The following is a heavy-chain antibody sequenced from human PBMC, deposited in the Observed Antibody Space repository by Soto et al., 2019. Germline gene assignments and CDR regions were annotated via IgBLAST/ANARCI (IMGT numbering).Heavy chain of an antibody. CDR1: GGSFSGYY. J-gene: IGHJ5*02. CDR2: INHSGST. D-gene: IGHD3-10*01. Sequence: SETLSLTCALYGGSFSGYYWSWIRQPPGKGLEWIGEINHSGSTNYNPSLKSRVTISVDTSKNQFSLKLSSVTAADAAVYYCAREGRKRNWFDPWGQGALVTGSS. CDR3: AREGRKRNWFDP. V-gene: IGHV4-34*01.